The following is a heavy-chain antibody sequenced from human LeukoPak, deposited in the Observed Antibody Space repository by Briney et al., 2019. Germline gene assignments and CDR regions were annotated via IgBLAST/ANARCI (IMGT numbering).Heavy chain of an antibody. J-gene: IGHJ5*02. D-gene: IGHD1-26*01. CDR2: IYYSGST. V-gene: IGHV4-59*01. Sequence: SETLSLTCTLPGGSISSYYWRWIRQPPGKGLEWIGYIYYSGSTNYNPALKSRVTISVDTSKNLFSLKLSSVTAADTAVYYCGRGYSGSYFDPWGQGTLVTVSS. CDR3: GRGYSGSYFDP. CDR1: GGSISSYY.